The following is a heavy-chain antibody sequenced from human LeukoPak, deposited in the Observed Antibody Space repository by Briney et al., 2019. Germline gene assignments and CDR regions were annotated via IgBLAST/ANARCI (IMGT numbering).Heavy chain of an antibody. CDR3: ASLVVCGGDCYYFDY. J-gene: IGHJ4*02. CDR2: IIPILAIA. V-gene: IGHV1-69*04. Sequence: ASVKVSCKASGGTFRSYAISWVPQAPGQGLEWMGRIIPILAIAKYAQKFQGRVTITADKTTSTAYMELSSLRSEDTAVYYCASLVVCGGDCYYFDYWGQGTLVTVSS. CDR1: GGTFRSYA. D-gene: IGHD2-21*02.